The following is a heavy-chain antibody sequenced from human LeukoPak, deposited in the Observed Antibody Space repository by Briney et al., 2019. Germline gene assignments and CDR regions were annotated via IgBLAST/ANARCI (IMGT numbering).Heavy chain of an antibody. J-gene: IGHJ4*02. V-gene: IGHV3-23*01. CDR3: GGFNTGWYDY. CDR1: GFTFGTYV. D-gene: IGHD6-19*01. Sequence: GGSLRLSCEAAGFTFGTYVMGWVRQAPGKGLEWVAGITGNSDHTHHADSVKGRFTASRDNSKNTLFLQMDSLRAEDTAVYYCGGFNTGWYDYWGQGTLVTVSS. CDR2: ITGNSDHT.